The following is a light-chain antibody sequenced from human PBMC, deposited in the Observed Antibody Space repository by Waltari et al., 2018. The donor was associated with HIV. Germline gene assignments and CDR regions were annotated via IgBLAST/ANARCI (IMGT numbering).Light chain of an antibody. Sequence: DIQLTASPSFLSASAGTRVIITCRASLGVSGYVAWYQQKPGKAPKLLIYGTSILQGGVPSRFTGRGSGTEFTLTINSLQPEDSATYYCQQLRTFGQGTNVEIK. V-gene: IGKV1-9*01. CDR3: QQLRT. J-gene: IGKJ1*01. CDR1: LGVSGY. CDR2: GTS.